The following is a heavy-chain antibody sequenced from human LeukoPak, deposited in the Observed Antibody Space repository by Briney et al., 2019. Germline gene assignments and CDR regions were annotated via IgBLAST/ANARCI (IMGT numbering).Heavy chain of an antibody. CDR3: ARGNRAYRETFDP. J-gene: IGHJ5*02. D-gene: IGHD1-26*01. V-gene: IGHV1-8*02. CDR2: MNPNSGNT. Sequence: SSVKVSCKASGGTFSSYAISWVRQATGQGLEWMGWMNPNSGNTGYAQKFQGRVTMTRNTSISTAYMELSSLRSEDTAVYYCARGNRAYRETFDPWGQGTLVTVSS. CDR1: GGTFSSYA.